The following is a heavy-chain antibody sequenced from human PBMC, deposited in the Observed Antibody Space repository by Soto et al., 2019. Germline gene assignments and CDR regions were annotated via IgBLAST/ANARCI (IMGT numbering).Heavy chain of an antibody. CDR2: IYYSGST. Sequence: SETLSLTCTVSGGSISSSSYYWGWIRQPPGKGLEWIGSIYYSGSTYYNPSLKSRVTISVDTSKNQLSLKLSSVTAADTAVYYCATGIPQQLVRSYYFDYWGQGTLVTVSS. D-gene: IGHD6-13*01. J-gene: IGHJ4*02. CDR1: GGSISSSSYY. CDR3: ATGIPQQLVRSYYFDY. V-gene: IGHV4-39*01.